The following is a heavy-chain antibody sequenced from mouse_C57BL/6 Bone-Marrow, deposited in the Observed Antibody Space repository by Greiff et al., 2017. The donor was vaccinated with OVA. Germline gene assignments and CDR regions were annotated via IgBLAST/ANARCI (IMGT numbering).Heavy chain of an antibody. J-gene: IGHJ3*01. CDR2: IDPSDSYT. Sequence: QVQLQQPGAELVKPGASVKLSCKASGYTFTSYWMQWVQQRPGPGLEWIGEIDPSDSYTTYNQKFKGKAPLTVDTSSNTAYLQLCILTSEDSAVYFCAKGADGYYATWFADWGQGTLVTVSA. D-gene: IGHD2-3*01. CDR1: GYTFTSYW. CDR3: AKGADGYYATWFAD. V-gene: IGHV1-50*01.